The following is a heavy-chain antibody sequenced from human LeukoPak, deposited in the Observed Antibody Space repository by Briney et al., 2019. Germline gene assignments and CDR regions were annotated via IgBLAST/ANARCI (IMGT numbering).Heavy chain of an antibody. Sequence: GGSLRLSCAGSGFRLSSYWMTWVRQAPGKGLEWVANIKQDGSEKYYVDSVEGRFSISRDNAQNSVLLQMNILRAEDTAVYYCARDYYFDYWGQGTLVTVSS. CDR1: GFRLSSYW. CDR3: ARDYYFDY. J-gene: IGHJ4*02. CDR2: IKQDGSEK. V-gene: IGHV3-7*01.